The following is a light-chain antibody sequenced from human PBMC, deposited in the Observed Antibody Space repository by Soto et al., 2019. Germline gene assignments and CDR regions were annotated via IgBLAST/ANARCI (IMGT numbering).Light chain of an antibody. V-gene: IGKV1-39*01. CDR3: QQTYSTLWT. CDR2: AAS. Sequence: DIQMTQSPSSPSASVGDRVNITCRASQSINDYLNWYQQKPGTAPRLLIYAASNLQSGVPSRFSGSGAGTDFTLTINSLQPEDFATYYCQQTYSTLWTFGPGTKVDIK. J-gene: IGKJ1*01. CDR1: QSINDY.